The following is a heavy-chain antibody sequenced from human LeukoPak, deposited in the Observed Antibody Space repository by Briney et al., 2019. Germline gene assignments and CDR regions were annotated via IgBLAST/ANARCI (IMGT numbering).Heavy chain of an antibody. V-gene: IGHV3-15*01. CDR2: IKSKTDGGTT. J-gene: IGHJ4*02. CDR1: GFTFSNAW. Sequence: GGSLRLSCAASGFTFSNAWMSWVRQAPGKGLEWVGRIKSKTDGGTTEYAASVKGRFTISRDDSKSIAYLQMNSLKTEDTAVYYCTKSYYFDYWGQGTLVTVSS. CDR3: TKSYYFDY.